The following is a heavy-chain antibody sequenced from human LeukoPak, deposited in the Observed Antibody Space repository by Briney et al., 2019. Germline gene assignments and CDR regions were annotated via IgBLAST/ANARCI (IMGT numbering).Heavy chain of an antibody. Sequence: PGGSLRLSCAASGFTFSSYSMNWVGQAPGKGVEGVSYISSSSSTIYYEDSVKGRFTISRDNAKNSLYLQMNSLRAEDTAVYYCARDLTTVTTGNYWGQGTLVTVSS. CDR1: GFTFSSYS. CDR3: ARDLTTVTTGNY. CDR2: ISSSSSTI. D-gene: IGHD4-11*01. J-gene: IGHJ4*02. V-gene: IGHV3-48*01.